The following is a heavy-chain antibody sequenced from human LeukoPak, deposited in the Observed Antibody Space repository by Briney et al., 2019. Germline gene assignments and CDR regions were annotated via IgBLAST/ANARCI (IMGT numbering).Heavy chain of an antibody. J-gene: IGHJ4*01. Sequence: SETLSLTCSVSGDSIRSYYWSWIRQPPGKGLEYIGYIFYSGSTKYNPPLKSRVTISVDTSKNQLSLKLSSVTAADTAVYYCARDRDVDDFDSWGHGTLVTVSS. D-gene: IGHD2-15*01. CDR2: IFYSGST. CDR3: ARDRDVDDFDS. V-gene: IGHV4-59*01. CDR1: GDSIRSYY.